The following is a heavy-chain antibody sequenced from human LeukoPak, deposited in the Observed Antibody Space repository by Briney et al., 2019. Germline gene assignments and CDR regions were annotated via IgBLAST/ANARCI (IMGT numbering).Heavy chain of an antibody. CDR1: GFSFSSSA. D-gene: IGHD3-22*01. J-gene: IGHJ4*02. V-gene: IGHV3-30*02. Sequence: GGSLRLSCAASGFSFSSSAMHWVRQAPGKGLDWVAFIHYDGNNKYYADSVKGRFTISRDNAKNSLYLQMNSLRAEDTAVYYCARVLHRRNYDSSVYYGYWGQGTLVTVSS. CDR3: ARVLHRRNYDSSVYYGY. CDR2: IHYDGNNK.